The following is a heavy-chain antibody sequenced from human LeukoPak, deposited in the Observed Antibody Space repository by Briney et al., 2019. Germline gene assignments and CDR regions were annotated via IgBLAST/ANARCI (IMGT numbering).Heavy chain of an antibody. D-gene: IGHD3-3*01. CDR2: IYYSGST. Sequence: PSETPSLTCTVSGGSISSGGYYWSWIRQHPGKGLEWIGYIYYSGSTYYNPSLKSRVTISVDTSKNQFSLKLSSVTAADTAVYYCATYGGALYYDFWSGYYRAFDYWGQGTLVTVSS. V-gene: IGHV4-31*03. CDR3: ATYGGALYYDFWSGYYRAFDY. J-gene: IGHJ4*02. CDR1: GGSISSGGYY.